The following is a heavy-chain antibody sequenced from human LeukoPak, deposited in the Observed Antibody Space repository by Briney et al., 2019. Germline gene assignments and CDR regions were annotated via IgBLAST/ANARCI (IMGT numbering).Heavy chain of an antibody. CDR2: ISSDNNYI. CDR3: ARRTVTVAEPLDF. J-gene: IGHJ4*02. CDR1: GFTFSNYN. Sequence: PGGSLRLSCTVSGFTFSNYNMDWVRQAPGQGLEWVSSISSDNNYISYADSVRGRFTISRDNAKNSLDLQMNNLRAEDTAVYYCARRTVTVAEPLDFWGQGTLVTVSS. V-gene: IGHV3-21*01. D-gene: IGHD4-23*01.